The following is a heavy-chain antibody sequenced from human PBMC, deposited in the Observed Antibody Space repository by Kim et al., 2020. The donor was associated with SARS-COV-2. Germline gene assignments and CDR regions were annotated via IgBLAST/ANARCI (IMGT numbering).Heavy chain of an antibody. J-gene: IGHJ6*02. Sequence: GGSLRLSCAASGLTVSSNYMSWVRQAPGKGLEWVSVIYSGGSTYYADYVKGRFTISRDNSKNTLYLHMNSRRAEDTAVDYCARDRMVRGMDVWGQGST. CDR3: ARDRMVRGMDV. D-gene: IGHD3-10*01. CDR1: GLTVSSNY. V-gene: IGHV3-66*01. CDR2: IYSGGST.